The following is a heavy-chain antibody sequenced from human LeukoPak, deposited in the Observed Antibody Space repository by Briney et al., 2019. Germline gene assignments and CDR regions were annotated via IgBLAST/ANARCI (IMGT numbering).Heavy chain of an antibody. D-gene: IGHD6-19*01. V-gene: IGHV3-48*01. J-gene: IGHJ4*02. CDR2: ISSSSSTI. Sequence: GGSLRLSCAASGFTFSSYSMNWVRQAPGKGLEWVSYISSSSSTIYYADSVKGRFTISRDNAKNSLHLQMNSLRAEDTAVYYCARENEVAGINYWGQGTLVTVSS. CDR3: ARENEVAGINY. CDR1: GFTFSSYS.